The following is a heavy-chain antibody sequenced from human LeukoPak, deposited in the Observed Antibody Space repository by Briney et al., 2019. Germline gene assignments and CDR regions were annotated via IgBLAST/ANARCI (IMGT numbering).Heavy chain of an antibody. CDR2: ISDSGGYT. V-gene: IGHV3-23*01. CDR1: GLTFRTYA. J-gene: IGHJ4*02. D-gene: IGHD3-16*02. CDR3: AKGGSYRSQPYFDY. Sequence: GGSLRLSCVASGLTFRTYAMSWVRQAPGKGLEWVSSISDSGGYTFYADSVKGRFTISRDNSKNTVYLQMNSLRAEDTAVYYCAKGGSYRSQPYFDYWGQGTPVTVSS.